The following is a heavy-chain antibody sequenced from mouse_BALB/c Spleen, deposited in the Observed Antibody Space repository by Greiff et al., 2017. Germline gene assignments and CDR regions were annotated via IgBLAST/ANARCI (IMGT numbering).Heavy chain of an antibody. CDR1: GDSITSGY. J-gene: IGHJ3*01. Sequence: EVQLKESGPSLVKPSQTLSLTCSVTGDSITSGYWNWIRKFPGNKLEYMGYISYSGSTYYNPSLKSRISITRDTSKNQYYLQLNSVTTEDTATYYCARRDYGSSYGFAYWGQGTLVTVSA. D-gene: IGHD1-1*01. V-gene: IGHV3-8*02. CDR3: ARRDYGSSYGFAY. CDR2: ISYSGST.